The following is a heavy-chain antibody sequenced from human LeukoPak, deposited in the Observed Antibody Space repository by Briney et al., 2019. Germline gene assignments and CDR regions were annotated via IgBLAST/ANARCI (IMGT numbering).Heavy chain of an antibody. D-gene: IGHD6-13*01. V-gene: IGHV1-18*01. CDR3: VRVPIPPYSSRWYQPFDY. Sequence: ASVKVSCEASGYTFTSYDISWVRQAPGQGLEWMGWISAYNGNTNYARKLQGRVTMTTDTSTSTAYMELRSLRSDDSAVYFCVRVPIPPYSSRWYQPFDYWGQGTLVTVSS. CDR2: ISAYNGNT. J-gene: IGHJ4*02. CDR1: GYTFTSYD.